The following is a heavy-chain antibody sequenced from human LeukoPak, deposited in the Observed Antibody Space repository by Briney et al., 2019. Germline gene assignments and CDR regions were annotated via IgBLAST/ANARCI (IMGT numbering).Heavy chain of an antibody. V-gene: IGHV3-30*03. J-gene: IGHJ4*02. D-gene: IGHD7-27*01. CDR3: ARDPDQTGYFDY. CDR1: GFTFSSYG. CDR2: ISYDGSNK. Sequence: GGSLRLSCAASGFTFSSYGMHWVRQAPGKGLEWVAVISYDGSNKYYADSVKGRFTISRDNSKNTLYLQMNSLRAEDTAVYYCARDPDQTGYFDYWGQGTLVTVSS.